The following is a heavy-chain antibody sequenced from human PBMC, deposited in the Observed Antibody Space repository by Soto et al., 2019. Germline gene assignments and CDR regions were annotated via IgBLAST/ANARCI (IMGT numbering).Heavy chain of an antibody. CDR3: ASVRVDLATTFDY. CDR1: GGSISSGDYY. V-gene: IGHV4-30-4*01. Sequence: QVQLQESGPGLVKPSQTLSLTCTVSGGSISSGDYYWSWIRQPPGKGLEWIGYISYRGSPYYTPPLTSRVTISVDTSKHPFSLQLSSVTAADTAVYYCASVRVDLATTFDYWCQGTLVTVSS. J-gene: IGHJ4*02. CDR2: ISYRGSP. D-gene: IGHD5-12*01.